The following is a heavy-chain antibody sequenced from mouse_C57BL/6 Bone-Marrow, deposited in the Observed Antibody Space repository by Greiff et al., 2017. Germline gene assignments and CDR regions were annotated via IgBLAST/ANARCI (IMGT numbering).Heavy chain of an antibody. D-gene: IGHD1-1*01. Sequence: EVKVQESVAELVRPGASVKLSCKASGYNIKNNYMHWVKQRPGQGLEWIGKIDPENGSTKYAQKFKGKATITVDTSSNTAYLQLSSLTSEDTAIYYCARYRDRNYGSEMDYWGQGTSVTVSS. CDR2: IDPENGST. V-gene: IGHV14-3*01. J-gene: IGHJ4*01. CDR3: ARYRDRNYGSEMDY. CDR1: GYNIKNNY.